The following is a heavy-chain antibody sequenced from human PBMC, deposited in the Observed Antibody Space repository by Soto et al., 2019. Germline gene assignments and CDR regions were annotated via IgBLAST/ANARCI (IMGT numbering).Heavy chain of an antibody. Sequence: ASVKVSCKASGGTFSSYAISWVRQAPGQGLEWMGGIIPIFGTANYAQKFQGRVTITADKSTSTAYMELSSLRSEDTTVYYCAREGSTDGFRYYYGMDVWGQGTTVTVSS. J-gene: IGHJ6*02. CDR1: GGTFSSYA. CDR3: AREGSTDGFRYYYGMDV. D-gene: IGHD4-4*01. V-gene: IGHV1-69*06. CDR2: IIPIFGTA.